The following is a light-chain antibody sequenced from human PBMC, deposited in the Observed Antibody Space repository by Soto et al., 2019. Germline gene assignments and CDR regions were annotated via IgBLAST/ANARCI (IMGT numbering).Light chain of an antibody. V-gene: IGKV3D-20*02. J-gene: IGKJ5*01. CDR3: QQRSDWLPIT. CDR2: GAS. Sequence: EIVLTQSPGTLSLSPGERATLSCRASQSVSSSYLAWYQQKPGQAPRLLIYGASSRATGIPDRFSGSGSGTDFTLTISRLEPEDFAVYYCQQRSDWLPITLGQGTRLEIK. CDR1: QSVSSSY.